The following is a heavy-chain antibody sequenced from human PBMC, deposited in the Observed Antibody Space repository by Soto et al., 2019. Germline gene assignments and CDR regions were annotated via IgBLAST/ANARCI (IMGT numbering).Heavy chain of an antibody. CDR1: GYTFTGYY. CDR2: INPNSGGT. J-gene: IGHJ6*02. D-gene: IGHD5-12*01. CDR3: ARDGDTYSGYDFSLDYYYGMDV. Sequence: GASVKVSCKASGYTFTGYYMHWVRQAPGQGLEWMGWINPNSGGTNYAQKFQGRVTMTRDTSISTAYMELSRLRSDDTAVYYCARDGDTYSGYDFSLDYYYGMDVWGQGTTVTVSS. V-gene: IGHV1-2*02.